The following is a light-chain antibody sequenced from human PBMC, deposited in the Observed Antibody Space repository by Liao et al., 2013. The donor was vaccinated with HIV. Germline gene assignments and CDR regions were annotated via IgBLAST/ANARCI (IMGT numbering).Light chain of an antibody. CDR2: QDN. V-gene: IGLV3-1*01. CDR3: QAWDSSTAYV. CDR1: VLAKKY. Sequence: SYELTQPSSVSVSPGQTARITCSGDVLAKKYACWYQQKPGQSPVLVIYQDNKRPSGIPERFSGSNSGNTATLTISGTQAMDEADYYCQAWDSSTAYVFGTGTKVTVL. J-gene: IGLJ1*01.